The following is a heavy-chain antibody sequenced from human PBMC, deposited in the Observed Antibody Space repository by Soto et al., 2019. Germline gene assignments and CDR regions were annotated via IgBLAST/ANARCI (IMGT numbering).Heavy chain of an antibody. CDR2: ISKNGDNT. D-gene: IGHD6-19*01. J-gene: IGHJ4*02. V-gene: IGHV3-64*02. Sequence: GGSLRLSCAASGFTFSTYPMHWVRQAPGRGLEYVSAISKNGDNTYYADSVKGRFFISRDNSKSTLYLQMGSLGPDDMAIYYCARDESFASGWYTIDYWGQGTLVTVSS. CDR1: GFTFSTYP. CDR3: ARDESFASGWYTIDY.